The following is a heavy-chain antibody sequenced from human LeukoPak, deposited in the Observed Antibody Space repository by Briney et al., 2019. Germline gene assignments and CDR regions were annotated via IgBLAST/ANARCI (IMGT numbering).Heavy chain of an antibody. CDR1: GFTFSSYA. D-gene: IGHD3-10*01. V-gene: IGHV3-23*01. J-gene: IGHJ4*02. CDR3: ARGHRRGPQSDFDY. Sequence: GGSPRLSCAASGFTFSSYAMSWVRQAPGKGLEWVSAISGSGGSTYYADSVKGRFTISRDNSKNTLYLQMNSLRAEDTAVYYCARGHRRGPQSDFDYWGQGTLVTVSS. CDR2: ISGSGGST.